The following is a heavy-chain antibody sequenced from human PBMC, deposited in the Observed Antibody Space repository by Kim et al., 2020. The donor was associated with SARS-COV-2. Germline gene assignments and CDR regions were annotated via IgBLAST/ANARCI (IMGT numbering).Heavy chain of an antibody. V-gene: IGHV1-46*01. D-gene: IGHD3-16*01. Sequence: ASVKVSCKASEYTFTSFYMHWVRQAPGQGLEWMGIINPSDSSTSHAPRFQGRVTMTRDTSTSTIYMELSSRRSEDTAVYYCARGTNAYDYVPPIYYYGMD. CDR2: INPSDSST. CDR3: ARGTNAYDYVPPIYYYGMD. J-gene: IGHJ6*01. CDR1: EYTFTSFY.